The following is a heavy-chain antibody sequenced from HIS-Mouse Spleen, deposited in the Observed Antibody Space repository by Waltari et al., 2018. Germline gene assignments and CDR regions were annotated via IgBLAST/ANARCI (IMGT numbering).Heavy chain of an antibody. CDR2: INPNSGGK. CDR1: GYTFTGYY. D-gene: IGHD3-22*01. V-gene: IGHV1-2*02. CDR3: ARDFRILITMIDPGGFDY. Sequence: QVQLVQSGAEVKKPGASVKVSCKASGYTFTGYYMHWVRQAPGQGLEWMGCINPNSGGKNYAQNFQGRDTMTRDTSISTSYMELSRLRSADTAVYYCARDFRILITMIDPGGFDYWGQGTLVTVSS. J-gene: IGHJ4*02.